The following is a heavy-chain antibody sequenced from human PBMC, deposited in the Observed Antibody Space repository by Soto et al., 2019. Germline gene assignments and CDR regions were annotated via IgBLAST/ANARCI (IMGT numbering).Heavy chain of an antibody. Sequence: ASVKVSCKASGYTFTIYYINWVRQATGQGLEWMGWMNPNSGNTGYAQKFQGRVTMTRNTSISTAYMELSSLRSEDTAVYYCARAWSGWHHDAFXIWGQGTMVXVSS. J-gene: IGHJ3*02. V-gene: IGHV1-8*01. D-gene: IGHD3-3*01. CDR2: MNPNSGNT. CDR1: GYTFTIYY. CDR3: ARAWSGWHHDAFXI.